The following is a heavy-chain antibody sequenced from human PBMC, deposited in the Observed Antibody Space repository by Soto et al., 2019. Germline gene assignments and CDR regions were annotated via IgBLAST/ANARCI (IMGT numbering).Heavy chain of an antibody. J-gene: IGHJ4*01. Sequence: LRLSCSASGFTFSSYAMSWVRQASGRGLEWIGETNHSGSTYYNPSLKSRVTISVDTSKNQFSLKLSSVTAADTAVYYCARGVVRRFFIQYTRSFDYCGQG. D-gene: IGHD3-10*02. CDR3: ARGVVRRFFIQYTRSFDY. V-gene: IGHV4-34*01. CDR1: GFTFSSYA. CDR2: TNHSGST.